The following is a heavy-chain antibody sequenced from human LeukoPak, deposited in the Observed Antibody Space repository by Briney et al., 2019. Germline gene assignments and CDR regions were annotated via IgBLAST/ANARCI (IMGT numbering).Heavy chain of an antibody. Sequence: GGSLRLSCAASGFTYSSYAMTWVRQAPGKGLEWVSAISGSGVGTYYADSVKGRFTISRDNSENTLYLQMNSLRAEDTAVYYCAKAPAEPWDDSSGYPAYWGQGTLVTVSS. D-gene: IGHD3-22*01. CDR3: AKAPAEPWDDSSGYPAY. CDR2: ISGSGVGT. V-gene: IGHV3-23*01. J-gene: IGHJ4*02. CDR1: GFTYSSYA.